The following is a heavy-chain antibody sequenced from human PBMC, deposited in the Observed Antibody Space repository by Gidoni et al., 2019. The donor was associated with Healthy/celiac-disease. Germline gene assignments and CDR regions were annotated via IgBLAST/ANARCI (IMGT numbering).Heavy chain of an antibody. Sequence: AASGFTFSNAWRSWVLQAQGKGLEWVGRIKSKTDGRTTDYAAPVKGRFTISRDDSKDTLYLQMNILKTEDTAVYYCTTDGGKGYAVGHDAFDIWGQGTMVTVSS. CDR1: GFTFSNAW. V-gene: IGHV3-15*01. J-gene: IGHJ3*02. D-gene: IGHD2-15*01. CDR2: IKSKTDGRTT. CDR3: TTDGGKGYAVGHDAFDI.